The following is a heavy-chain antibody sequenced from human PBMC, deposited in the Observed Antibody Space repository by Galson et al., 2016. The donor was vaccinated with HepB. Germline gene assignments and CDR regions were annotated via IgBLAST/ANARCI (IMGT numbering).Heavy chain of an antibody. Sequence: SVKVSCKATGVAFSSYVMTWVRQAPGQGLEWMGGIVPLQNTPTYAQQFQGRVTISADESRRTAYMELRSLRSEDTAVYYCARSVTSIRLTDFYYTMDVWGLGTPVIVSS. D-gene: IGHD3-16*01. CDR2: IVPLQNTP. V-gene: IGHV1-69*13. CDR3: ARSVTSIRLTDFYYTMDV. J-gene: IGHJ6*02. CDR1: GVAFSSYV.